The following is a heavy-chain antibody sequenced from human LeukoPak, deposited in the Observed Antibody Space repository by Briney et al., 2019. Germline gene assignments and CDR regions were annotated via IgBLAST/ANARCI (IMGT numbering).Heavy chain of an antibody. J-gene: IGHJ4*02. CDR3: ARRIAAAHDY. V-gene: IGHV1-69*06. D-gene: IGHD6-13*01. CDR2: IIPIFGTA. Sequence: GSSVKVSCKASGGTFSSHAISWVRQAPGQGLEWMGGIIPIFGTANYAQKFQGRVTITADKSTSTAYMELSSLRSEDTAVYYCARRIAAAHDYWGQGTLVTVSS. CDR1: GGTFSSHA.